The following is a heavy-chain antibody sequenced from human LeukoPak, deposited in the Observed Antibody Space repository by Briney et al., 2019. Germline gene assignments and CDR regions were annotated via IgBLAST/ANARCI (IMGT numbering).Heavy chain of an antibody. J-gene: IGHJ3*02. Sequence: GASVKVSCKASGYTFTSYDINWVRQATGQGLEWMGWMNPNSGNTGYAQKFQGRVTITRNTSISTAYMELSSLRAEDTAVYYCAKGLGYYDSSGYPFPDAFDIWGQGTMVTVSS. V-gene: IGHV1-8*03. D-gene: IGHD3-22*01. CDR3: AKGLGYYDSSGYPFPDAFDI. CDR2: MNPNSGNT. CDR1: GYTFTSYD.